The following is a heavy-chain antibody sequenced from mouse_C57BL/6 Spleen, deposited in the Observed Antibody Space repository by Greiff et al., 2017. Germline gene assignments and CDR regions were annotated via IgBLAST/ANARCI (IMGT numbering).Heavy chain of an antibody. CDR3: ARRNYYGSSYVDD. V-gene: IGHV5-17*01. CDR1: GFTFSDYG. Sequence: EVQLVESGGGLVKPGGSLKLSCAASGFTFSDYGMHWVRQAPEKGLEWVAYISSGSSTIYYADTVKGRFTISRDNAKNTLFLQMTSLRSEDTAMYYCARRNYYGSSYVDDWGQGTTLTVSS. CDR2: ISSGSSTI. D-gene: IGHD1-1*01. J-gene: IGHJ2*01.